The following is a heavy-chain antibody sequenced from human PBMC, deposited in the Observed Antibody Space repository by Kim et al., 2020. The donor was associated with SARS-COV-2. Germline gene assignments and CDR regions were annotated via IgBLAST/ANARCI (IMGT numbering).Heavy chain of an antibody. CDR2: IYYSGST. CDR3: ARDRTGYDILTGYYKDYYGMDV. CDR1: GGSISSYY. J-gene: IGHJ6*02. D-gene: IGHD3-9*01. V-gene: IGHV4-59*01. Sequence: SETLSLTCTVSGGSISSYYWSWIRQPPGKGLEWIGYIYYSGSTNYNPSLKSRVTISVDTSKNQFSLKLSSVTAADTAVYYCARDRTGYDILTGYYKDYYGMDVWGQGTTVTVSS.